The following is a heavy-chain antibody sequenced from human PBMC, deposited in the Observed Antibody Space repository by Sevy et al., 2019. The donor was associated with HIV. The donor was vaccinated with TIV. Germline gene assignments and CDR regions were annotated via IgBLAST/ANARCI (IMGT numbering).Heavy chain of an antibody. J-gene: IGHJ6*02. CDR2: IKHDGSVT. V-gene: IGHV3-7*01. D-gene: IGHD1-7*01. CDR1: GFTFSNYW. CDR3: ARGGPLVDGTLIPWGLDV. Sequence: GGSLRLSCTASGFTFSNYWLNWVRHAPGKGLEWVANIKHDGSVTYYADSVKGRFTRSRDDIKNSLSLQMNSLRAEDTAVYYSARGGPLVDGTLIPWGLDVWGQGTTVTVSS.